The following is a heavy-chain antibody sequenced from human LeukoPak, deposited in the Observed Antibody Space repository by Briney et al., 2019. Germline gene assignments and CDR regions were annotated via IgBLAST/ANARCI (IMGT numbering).Heavy chain of an antibody. CDR2: IYYSGST. CDR1: GGSISSSYYY. J-gene: IGHJ4*02. V-gene: IGHV4-39*01. CDR3: ARHEDRNWYFDH. D-gene: IGHD1-1*01. Sequence: SETLSLTCTLSGGSISSSYYYWGWIRQPPGKGLEWVGTIYYSGSTYYNPSLKSRVTISVDTSKNQFSLKLSSVTAPDTAVYYCARHEDRNWYFDHWGQGTLVTVSS.